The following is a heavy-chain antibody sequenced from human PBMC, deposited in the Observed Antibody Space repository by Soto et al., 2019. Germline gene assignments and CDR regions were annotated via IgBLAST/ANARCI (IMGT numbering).Heavy chain of an antibody. CDR3: ARGGGSFKARFGY. D-gene: IGHD2-15*01. CDR1: GGSLSGYY. V-gene: IGHV4-34*01. J-gene: IGHJ4*02. Sequence: QVQLQQWGAGLLKPSETLSLTCAVYGGSLSGYYWSWIRQPPGKGLEWIGEINHSGSTNYNPSLKSRVTISVDTSKNQFSLKLSSVTAADTAVYYCARGGGSFKARFGYWGQGTLVTVSS. CDR2: INHSGST.